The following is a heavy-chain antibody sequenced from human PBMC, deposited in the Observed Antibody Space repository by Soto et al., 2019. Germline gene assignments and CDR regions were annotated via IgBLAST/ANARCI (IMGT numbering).Heavy chain of an antibody. Sequence: ASVKVSCKASGYTFTSYDINWVRQATGQGPEWMGWMNPNSGNTGYAQKFQGRVTMTRNTSISTAYMELSSLRSEDTAVYYCARGQYCSSTSCIGADAFDIWGQGTMVTVSS. CDR3: ARGQYCSSTSCIGADAFDI. CDR2: MNPNSGNT. V-gene: IGHV1-8*01. D-gene: IGHD2-2*01. J-gene: IGHJ3*02. CDR1: GYTFTSYD.